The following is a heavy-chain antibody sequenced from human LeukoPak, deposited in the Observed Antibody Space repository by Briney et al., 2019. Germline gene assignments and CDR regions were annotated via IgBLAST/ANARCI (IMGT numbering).Heavy chain of an antibody. CDR2: INPDSGDT. D-gene: IGHD3/OR15-3a*01. CDR1: GYTFTDYY. J-gene: IGHJ5*02. V-gene: IGHV1-2*02. Sequence: ASVKTSCKLSGYTFTDYYLHGVRQAPGQGLEWMGWINPDSGDTNYAQKFRGRVTMTSDTSISTAYMDLSRLRSDDTAVYYCARVIFSTSWFDPWGQGTLVTVSS. CDR3: ARVIFSTSWFDP.